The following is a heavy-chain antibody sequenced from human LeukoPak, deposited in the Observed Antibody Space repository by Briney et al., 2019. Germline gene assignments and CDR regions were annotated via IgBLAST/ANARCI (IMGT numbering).Heavy chain of an antibody. Sequence: NPGGSLRLSCAASGFTFSSYSMNWVRQAPGKGLEWVSSISSSSSYIYYADSVKGRFTISRDNAKNSLYLQMNSLRAEDTAVYYCARVSAQRRTVLLDAFDIWGQGTMVTVSS. CDR1: GFTFSSYS. D-gene: IGHD2-8*01. CDR3: ARVSAQRRTVLLDAFDI. J-gene: IGHJ3*02. CDR2: ISSSSSYI. V-gene: IGHV3-21*01.